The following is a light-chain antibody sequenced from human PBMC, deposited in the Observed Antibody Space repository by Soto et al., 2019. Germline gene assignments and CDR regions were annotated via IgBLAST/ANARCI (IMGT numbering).Light chain of an antibody. CDR1: SSNIGFNA. J-gene: IGLJ1*01. V-gene: IGLV1-51*01. CDR2: DDD. CDR3: GSWDSSLSAYV. Sequence: QSVLTQPPSASGTPGQRVTLSCSGSSSNIGFNAVNWYQQLPGTAPKLLIYDDDKRPSGIPDRFSGSKSGTSATLGITGFQTGDEADYYCGSWDSSLSAYVFATGTKLTVL.